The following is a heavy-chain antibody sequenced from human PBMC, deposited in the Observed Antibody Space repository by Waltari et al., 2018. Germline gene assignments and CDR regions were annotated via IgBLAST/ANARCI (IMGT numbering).Heavy chain of an antibody. J-gene: IGHJ5*02. Sequence: QVQLQQWGAGLLKPSETLSLTCAVYGGSFSGYYWSWIRQPPGKGLEGIGEINHSGSTNYNPSLKSLVTISVDTSKNQFSLKLSSVTAADTAVYYCARKRAISPFDPWGQGTLVTVSS. D-gene: IGHD3-3*01. CDR2: INHSGST. V-gene: IGHV4-34*01. CDR3: ARKRAISPFDP. CDR1: GGSFSGYY.